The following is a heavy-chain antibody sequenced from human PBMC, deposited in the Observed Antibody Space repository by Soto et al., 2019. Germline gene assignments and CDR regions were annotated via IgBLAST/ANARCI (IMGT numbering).Heavy chain of an antibody. V-gene: IGHV1-8*01. CDR1: GVTFGNYE. CDR2: MNPSSGNT. J-gene: IGHJ6*03. Sequence: QVLLMQSGAEVRKPGASVTVSCEASGVTFGNYEINWVRQAPGQGLEWMGWMNPSSGNTGYAQKFQGRVTMTRITSTNTAYMELRSLPSEDTAVYYCAKNADFFHYHMDVWGEGTTVTVSS. CDR3: AKNADFFHYHMDV.